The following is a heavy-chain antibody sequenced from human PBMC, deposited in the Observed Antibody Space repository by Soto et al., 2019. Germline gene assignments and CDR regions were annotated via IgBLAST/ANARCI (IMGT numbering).Heavy chain of an antibody. J-gene: IGHJ5*02. Sequence: SETLSLTCTVSGGSISSSSYYWGWIRQPPGKGLEWIGSIYYSGSTYYNPSLKSRVTISVDTSKNQFSLKLSSVTAADTAVYYCARHGPPLQITIFGGVIPGWFDPWGQGTLVTVSS. CDR1: GGSISSSSYY. CDR3: ARHGPPLQITIFGGVIPGWFDP. D-gene: IGHD3-3*01. V-gene: IGHV4-39*01. CDR2: IYYSGST.